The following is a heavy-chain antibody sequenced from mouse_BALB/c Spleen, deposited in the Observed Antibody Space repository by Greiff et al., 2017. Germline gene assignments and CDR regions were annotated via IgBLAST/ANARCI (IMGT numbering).Heavy chain of an antibody. CDR2: ISSGGSYT. J-gene: IGHJ3*01. V-gene: IGHV5-9-4*01. CDR3: ARRDYDEAWFAY. CDR1: GFTFSSYA. Sequence: EVKVEESGGGLVKPGGSLKLSCAASGFTFSSYAMSWVRQSPEKRLEWVAEISSGGSYTYYPDTVTGRFTISRDNAKNTLYLEMSSLRSEDTAMYYCARRDYDEAWFAYWGQGTLVTVSA. D-gene: IGHD2-4*01.